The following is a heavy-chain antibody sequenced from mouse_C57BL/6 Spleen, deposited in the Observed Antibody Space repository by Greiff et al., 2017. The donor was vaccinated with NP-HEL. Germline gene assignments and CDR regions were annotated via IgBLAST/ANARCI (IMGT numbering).Heavy chain of an antibody. CDR1: GFTFSSYA. CDR3: AREGVWPSFAY. Sequence: EVQLVESGGGLVKPGGSLKLSCAASGFTFSSYAMSWVRQTPEKRLEWVATISDGGSYTYYPDNVKGRFTISRDNAKNNLYLQMSHLKSEDTAMYYCAREGVWPSFAYWGQGTLVTVSA. V-gene: IGHV5-4*01. CDR2: ISDGGSYT. D-gene: IGHD2-10*02. J-gene: IGHJ3*01.